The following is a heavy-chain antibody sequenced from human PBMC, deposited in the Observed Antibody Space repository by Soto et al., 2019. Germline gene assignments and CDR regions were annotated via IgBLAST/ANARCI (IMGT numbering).Heavy chain of an antibody. J-gene: IGHJ5*02. CDR3: ATQEVGGSYVYTFDP. Sequence: SETLSLTCTVSGGSISSSSYYWGWIRQPPGKGLEWIGNIYYSGYTYYNPSLKSRVTISVDTSKNQFSLKLSSVTAADTAVYYCATQEVGGSYVYTFDPWGQGTLVTVSS. CDR2: IYYSGYT. V-gene: IGHV4-39*01. D-gene: IGHD1-26*01. CDR1: GGSISSSSYY.